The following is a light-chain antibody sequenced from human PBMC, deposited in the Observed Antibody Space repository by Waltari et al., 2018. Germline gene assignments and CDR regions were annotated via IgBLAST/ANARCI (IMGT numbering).Light chain of an antibody. CDR2: GAS. J-gene: IGKJ4*01. CDR3: QQYDSSPRT. Sequence: EIVLTQSPSPLSLSPGESAPLSCRASQTVSSNFFAWYQQKPGQAPRLLMYGASNRAAGIPDRFSGSGSGTDFTLTISRLEPEDFAVYYCQQYDSSPRTFGGGTKVQIK. CDR1: QTVSSNF. V-gene: IGKV3-20*01.